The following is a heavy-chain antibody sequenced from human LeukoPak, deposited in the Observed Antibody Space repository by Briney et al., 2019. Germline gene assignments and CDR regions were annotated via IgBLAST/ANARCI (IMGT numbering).Heavy chain of an antibody. D-gene: IGHD3-9*01. V-gene: IGHV3-74*01. CDR2: INRDGRST. CDR1: GFTFSSDW. Sequence: GGSLRLSCAASGFTFSSDWMHWVRQAPGKGLVWVSRINRDGRSTTYADSVKGRFTISRDNAKNTLYLQMNSLRAEDTAVYYCARHPYDILTGPSFDYWGQGTLVTISS. J-gene: IGHJ4*02. CDR3: ARHPYDILTGPSFDY.